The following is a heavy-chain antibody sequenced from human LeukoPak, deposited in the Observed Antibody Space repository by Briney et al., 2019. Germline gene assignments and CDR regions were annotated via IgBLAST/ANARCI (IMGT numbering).Heavy chain of an antibody. V-gene: IGHV4-59*08. J-gene: IGHJ6*02. Sequence: SETLSLTCTVSGGSISGYYWSWIRQPPGKGLEWIGYIYYNENTNYNPSLKSRVTISLDTSKNQFSLKLSSVTAADTAVYYCARFPAAINDYYGMDVWGQGTTVTISS. CDR2: IYYNENT. CDR3: ARFPAAINDYYGMDV. D-gene: IGHD2-2*01. CDR1: GGSISGYY.